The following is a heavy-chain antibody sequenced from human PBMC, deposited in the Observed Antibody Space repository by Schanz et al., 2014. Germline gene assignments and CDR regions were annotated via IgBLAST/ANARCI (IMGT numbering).Heavy chain of an antibody. V-gene: IGHV4-34*01. CDR1: GGSFSGYY. J-gene: IGHJ4*02. CDR2: INHSGST. CDR3: ARAPGGYGRFDY. Sequence: QVQLQQWGAGLLKPSETLSLTCAVFGGSFSGYYWSWIRQPPGKGLEWIGEINHSGSTNYNPSLKSRVPIPLDPPKNQSPRKLSSVPAADTAVYYCARAPGGYGRFDYWGQGTLVTVSS. D-gene: IGHD5-12*01.